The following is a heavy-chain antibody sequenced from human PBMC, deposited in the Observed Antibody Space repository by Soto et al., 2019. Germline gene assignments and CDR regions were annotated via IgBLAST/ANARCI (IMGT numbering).Heavy chain of an antibody. CDR2: INHSGST. J-gene: IGHJ6*03. V-gene: IGHV4-34*01. D-gene: IGHD1-1*01. Sequence: SETLSLTCAVYGGSFSGYYGSWIRQPPGKGLEWIGEINHSGSTNYNPSLKSRVTISVDTSKNQFSLKLSSVTAADTAVYYCARKLEPPYVEFYYMDVWGKGTTVTVSS. CDR1: GGSFSGYY. CDR3: ARKLEPPYVEFYYMDV.